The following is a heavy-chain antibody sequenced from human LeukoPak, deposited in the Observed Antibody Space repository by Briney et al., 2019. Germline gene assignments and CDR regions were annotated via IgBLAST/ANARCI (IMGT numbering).Heavy chain of an antibody. J-gene: IGHJ6*02. CDR1: GYTFSSYN. Sequence: SGGSLRLSCAASGYTFSSYNMNWVRQAPGKGLEWVSSITSSSSIYYADSVKGRFTISRDNAKSSLYLQMNSLRAEDTAVYYCVAGYCSGTSCSTFFGMGVWGQGTTVTVSS. V-gene: IGHV3-21*01. CDR2: ITSSSSI. CDR3: VAGYCSGTSCSTFFGMGV. D-gene: IGHD2-2*03.